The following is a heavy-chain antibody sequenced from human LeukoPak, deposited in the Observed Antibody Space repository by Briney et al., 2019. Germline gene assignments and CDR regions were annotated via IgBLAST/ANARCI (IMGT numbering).Heavy chain of an antibody. Sequence: SETLSLTCTVSGDSISSSTYYWNWIRQPAGKGLEWIGRVYPSGYANYNSSLESRVTISVDTSKNQFSLKMTSVTAADTAVYFCARFPNFYDSNHNQYWGQGTLVTVSS. D-gene: IGHD3-22*01. J-gene: IGHJ1*01. CDR1: GDSISSSTYY. CDR3: ARFPNFYDSNHNQY. V-gene: IGHV4-61*02. CDR2: VYPSGYA.